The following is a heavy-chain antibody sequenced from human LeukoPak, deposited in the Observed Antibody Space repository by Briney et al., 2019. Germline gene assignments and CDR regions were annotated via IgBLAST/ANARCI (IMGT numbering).Heavy chain of an antibody. CDR3: ARAHSSSSWFDP. D-gene: IGHD6-6*01. CDR2: ISSSSSYI. CDR1: GFTFSSYS. Sequence: GGSLRLSCAASGFTFSSYSMNWVRQAPGKGLEWVSSISSSSSYIYYADSVKGRFTISRDNAKNSLYLQMNSLRAEDTAVYYCARAHSSSSWFDPWGQGTLVTVSS. V-gene: IGHV3-21*01. J-gene: IGHJ5*02.